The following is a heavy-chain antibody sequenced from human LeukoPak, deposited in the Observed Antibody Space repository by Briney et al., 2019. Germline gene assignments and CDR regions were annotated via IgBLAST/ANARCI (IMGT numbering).Heavy chain of an antibody. CDR2: IRSKANSYAT. CDR1: GFTFSGSA. Sequence: GGSLRLSCAASGFTFSGSAMHWVRQASGKGLEWVGRIRSKANSYATAYAASVKGRFTISRDDSKNTAYLQMNSLKTEDTAVYYCTGRDDFWSGYDYWGQGTLVTVSS. J-gene: IGHJ4*02. D-gene: IGHD3-3*01. V-gene: IGHV3-73*01. CDR3: TGRDDFWSGYDY.